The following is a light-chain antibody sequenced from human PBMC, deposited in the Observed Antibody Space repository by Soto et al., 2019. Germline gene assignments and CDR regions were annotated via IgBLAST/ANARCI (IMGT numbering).Light chain of an antibody. Sequence: EVVLTQSPATLSMSPGETATLSCRASQSVSNSLAWYRQRPGQPPSLLIYATSTRATGVPARFTGSGSGTEFTLTISSLQSEDFAVYYCHQYYDWPPWTFGQGTKVDIK. J-gene: IGKJ1*01. V-gene: IGKV3-15*01. CDR2: ATS. CDR1: QSVSNS. CDR3: HQYYDWPPWT.